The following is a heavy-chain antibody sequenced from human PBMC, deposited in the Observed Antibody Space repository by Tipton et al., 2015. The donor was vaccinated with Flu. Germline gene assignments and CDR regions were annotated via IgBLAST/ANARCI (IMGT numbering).Heavy chain of an antibody. D-gene: IGHD3-22*01. CDR1: GASISSYY. CDR3: ARVGGDYRDTSGFIPWFDL. Sequence: TLSLTCTVSGASISSYYWSWIRQPPGKGLEWIGYIYYSGITNYNPSLKSRVTISVDTSKNQFSLRLSSVTAADTAVYYCARVGGDYRDTSGFIPWFDLWGQGTRVTVSS. J-gene: IGHJ5*02. CDR2: IYYSGIT. V-gene: IGHV4-59*01.